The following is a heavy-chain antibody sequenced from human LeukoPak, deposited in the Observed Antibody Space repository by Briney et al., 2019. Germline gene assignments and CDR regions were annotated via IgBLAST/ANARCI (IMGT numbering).Heavy chain of an antibody. CDR1: GFTVSSNY. V-gene: IGHV3-30*18. CDR2: ISYDGSNK. CDR3: AKDSGHDYGDYVLDY. Sequence: GGSLRLSCAASGFTVSSNYMSWVRQAPGKGLEWVAVISYDGSNKYYADSVKGRFTISRDNSKNTLYLQMNSLRAEDTAVYYCAKDSGHDYGDYVLDYWGQGTLVTVSS. J-gene: IGHJ4*02. D-gene: IGHD4-17*01.